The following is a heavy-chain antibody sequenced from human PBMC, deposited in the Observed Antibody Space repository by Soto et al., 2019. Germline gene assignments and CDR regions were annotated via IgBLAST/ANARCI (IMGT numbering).Heavy chain of an antibody. CDR2: IIPIFGTA. J-gene: IGHJ6*02. CDR1: GGTFSSYA. CDR3: ARDFADSSSGYHYYYGMDV. V-gene: IGHV1-69*06. Sequence: QVQLVQSGAEVKKPGSSVKVSCKASGGTFSSYAISWVRQAPGQGLEWMGGIIPIFGTANYAQKFQGRVTITADKSTSTAYMELSSLRSEDTAVYYCARDFADSSSGYHYYYGMDVWGQGTTVTVSS. D-gene: IGHD6-13*01.